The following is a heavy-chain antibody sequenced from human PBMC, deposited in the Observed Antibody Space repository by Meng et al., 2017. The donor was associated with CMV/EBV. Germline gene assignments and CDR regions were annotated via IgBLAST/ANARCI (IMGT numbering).Heavy chain of an antibody. CDR2: IYYSGST. D-gene: IGHD3-3*01. CDR1: GGSISSSSYY. CDR3: ARGGDDFWSGYYDY. J-gene: IGHJ4*02. V-gene: IGHV4-39*07. Sequence: ESLKISCTVSGGSISSSSYYWGWIRQPPGKGLEWIGSIYYSGSTYYNPSLKSRVTISVDTSKNQFSLKLSSVTAADTAVYYCARGGDDFWSGYYDYWGQGTLVTISS.